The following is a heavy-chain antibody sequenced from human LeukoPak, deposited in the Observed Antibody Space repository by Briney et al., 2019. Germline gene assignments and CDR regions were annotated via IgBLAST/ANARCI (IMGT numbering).Heavy chain of an antibody. J-gene: IGHJ4*02. CDR3: ARVTHYDILTGYSPYLDY. Sequence: PSETLSLTCTVSGGSISSYYWSWIRQPAGKGLEWIGSIYHSGSTYYNPSLKSRVTISVDTSKNQFSLKLSSVTAADTAVYYCARVTHYDILTGYSPYLDYWGQGTLVTVSS. CDR1: GGSISSYY. V-gene: IGHV4-4*07. D-gene: IGHD3-9*01. CDR2: IYHSGST.